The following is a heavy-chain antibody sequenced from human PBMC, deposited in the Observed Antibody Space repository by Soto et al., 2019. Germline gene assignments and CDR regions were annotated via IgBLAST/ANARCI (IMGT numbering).Heavy chain of an antibody. CDR3: ARNTLGNVWTGYYFDY. V-gene: IGHV4-30-4*01. CDR2: ISYSGST. Sequence: RSLTCTVSGGPISSDENSWIWIRQTPGKGLEWIGHISYSGSTYYNPSLKGRVNISVDTSKDQFYLRLTSVTAADTAVYYCARNTLGNVWTGYYFDYWGQGALVTVSS. CDR1: GGPISSDENS. J-gene: IGHJ4*02. D-gene: IGHD3-3*01.